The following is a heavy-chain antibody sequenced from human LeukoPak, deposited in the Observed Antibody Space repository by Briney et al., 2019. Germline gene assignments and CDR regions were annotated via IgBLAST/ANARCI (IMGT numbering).Heavy chain of an antibody. D-gene: IGHD3-9*01. CDR1: GYTFTGYY. V-gene: IGHV1-2*02. CDR3: ARTHYDILTGYYGY. CDR2: INPNSGGT. Sequence: ASVKVSCKASGYTFTGYYMHWVRQAPGQGLEWMGWINPNSGGTNYAQKFQGRVTMTRDASISTAYMELSRLRSDDTAVYYCARTHYDILTGYYGYWGQGTLVTVSS. J-gene: IGHJ4*02.